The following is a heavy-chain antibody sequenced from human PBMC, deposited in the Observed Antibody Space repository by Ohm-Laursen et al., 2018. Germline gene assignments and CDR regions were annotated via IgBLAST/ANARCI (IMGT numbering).Heavy chain of an antibody. V-gene: IGHV1-8*01. D-gene: IGHD2-15*01. J-gene: IGHJ4*02. CDR3: ARGSDIVGRFDY. Sequence: ASVKVSCKASGYTFTSYDINWVRQATGQGLEWMGWMNPNSGNTGYAQKFQGRVTMTRNTSISTAYMELSSLRSDATAVYYCARGSDIVGRFDYWGQGTLVTVSS. CDR1: GYTFTSYD. CDR2: MNPNSGNT.